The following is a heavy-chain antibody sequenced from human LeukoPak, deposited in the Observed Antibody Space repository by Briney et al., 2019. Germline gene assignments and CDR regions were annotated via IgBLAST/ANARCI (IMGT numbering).Heavy chain of an antibody. CDR3: ARLRWSQGSFEYFDY. Sequence: PGRSLRLSCAASGFTFTSYGMHWVRQAPGKGLEWVAVISYDGSDKSYADSVKGRFTISRDNSKNTLYLQMNSLRAEDTAVYYCARLRWSQGSFEYFDYWGQGTLVTVSS. CDR1: GFTFTSYG. D-gene: IGHD4-23*01. J-gene: IGHJ4*02. V-gene: IGHV3-30*03. CDR2: ISYDGSDK.